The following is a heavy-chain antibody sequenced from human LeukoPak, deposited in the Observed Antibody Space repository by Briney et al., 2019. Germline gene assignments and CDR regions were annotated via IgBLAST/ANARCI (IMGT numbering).Heavy chain of an antibody. V-gene: IGHV3-23*01. CDR2: ISGSGGST. Sequence: GGSLRLSCAASGFTFSSYAMSWVRQAPGKGLEWVSAISGSGGSTYYADSVKGRFTISRDNSKNTLYLQMNSLRAEDPAVYYCAKDRDAHGYNEIDYWGQGTLVTVSS. CDR1: GFTFSSYA. J-gene: IGHJ4*02. D-gene: IGHD5-12*01. CDR3: AKDRDAHGYNEIDY.